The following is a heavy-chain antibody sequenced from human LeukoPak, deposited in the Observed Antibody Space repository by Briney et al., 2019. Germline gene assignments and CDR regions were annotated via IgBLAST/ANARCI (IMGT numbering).Heavy chain of an antibody. CDR2: IWYDGSSK. J-gene: IGHJ4*02. V-gene: IGHV3-33*01. CDR1: GFTFSSYG. Sequence: GRSLRLSCAASGFTFSSYGMHWVRQAPGKGLEWVAVIWYDGSSKYYADSVKGRFTISRDNSKNTLYLQMNSLRAEDTAVYYCARGSVTRYYFDYWGQGTLVTVSS. D-gene: IGHD4-17*01. CDR3: ARGSVTRYYFDY.